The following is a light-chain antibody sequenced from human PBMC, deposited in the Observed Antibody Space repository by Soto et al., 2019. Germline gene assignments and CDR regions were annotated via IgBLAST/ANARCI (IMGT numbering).Light chain of an antibody. V-gene: IGKV1-33*01. CDR3: HQYDKYPPT. CDR2: DAS. CDR1: HDIRDH. J-gene: IGKJ3*01. Sequence: IQMTQSPSSLSASVGDRVTLTCQATHDIRDHLHWYQQKPGKPPKLLIYDASNVQPGVPSRFSGSGSGTDFTFTISSLQPEDIATYFCHQYDKYPPTFGPENKVDIK.